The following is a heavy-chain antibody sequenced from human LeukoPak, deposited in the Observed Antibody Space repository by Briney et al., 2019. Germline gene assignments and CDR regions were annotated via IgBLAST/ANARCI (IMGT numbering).Heavy chain of an antibody. Sequence: TSETLSLTCTVSGGSISSDYWSWIRQPPGKGLEWIGYIYYSGSTNYNPSLKSRVTISIDTSKNQFSLKLSSVTAADTAVYYCARVTSHYYGSGSYADYWGQGTLVTVSS. CDR2: IYYSGST. V-gene: IGHV4-59*01. D-gene: IGHD3-10*01. CDR1: GGSISSDY. J-gene: IGHJ4*02. CDR3: ARVTSHYYGSGSYADY.